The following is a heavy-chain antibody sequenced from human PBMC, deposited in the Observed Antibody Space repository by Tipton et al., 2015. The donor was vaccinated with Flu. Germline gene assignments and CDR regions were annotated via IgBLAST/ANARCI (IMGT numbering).Heavy chain of an antibody. CDR3: ARGSGYANAYLDF. CDR2: IIHSGSP. D-gene: IGHD5-12*01. V-gene: IGHV4-38-2*01. J-gene: IGHJ4*02. Sequence: TLSLTCAVSGDSISSDYFWGWIRQPPGKGLEWIGEIIHSGSPNYNPSHKSRLTTSVDTSKNHFSRKVTSLTAADTAVYYCARGSGYANAYLDFWGQGTLVTVSS. CDR1: GDSISSDYF.